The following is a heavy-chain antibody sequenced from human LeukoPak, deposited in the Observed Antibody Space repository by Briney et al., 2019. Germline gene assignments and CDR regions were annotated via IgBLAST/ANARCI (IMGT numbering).Heavy chain of an antibody. CDR1: GFTYSTFE. D-gene: IGHD4-11*01. CDR3: ARDNSDYIFDI. Sequence: GGSLRLSCAASGFTYSTFEMNWVRQAPGKGLEWISYINSGGDTIYYADSVKGRFTVSRDNAKNSLYLQMSSLRDEDTAVYYCARDNSDYIFDIWGQGTMVTVSS. CDR2: INSGGDTI. J-gene: IGHJ3*02. V-gene: IGHV3-48*03.